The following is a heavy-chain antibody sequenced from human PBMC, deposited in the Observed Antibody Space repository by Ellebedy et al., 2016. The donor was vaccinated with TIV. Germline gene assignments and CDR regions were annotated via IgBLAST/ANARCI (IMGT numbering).Heavy chain of an antibody. Sequence: SVKVSXXASGGTFSSYAISWVRQAPGQGLEWMGGIIPIFGTANYAQKFQGRVTITADESTSTAYMELSSLRSEDTAVYYCARGSIVATTAHNYYYYYGMDVWGQGTTVTVPS. V-gene: IGHV1-69*13. J-gene: IGHJ6*02. CDR3: ARGSIVATTAHNYYYYYGMDV. D-gene: IGHD5-12*01. CDR1: GGTFSSYA. CDR2: IIPIFGTA.